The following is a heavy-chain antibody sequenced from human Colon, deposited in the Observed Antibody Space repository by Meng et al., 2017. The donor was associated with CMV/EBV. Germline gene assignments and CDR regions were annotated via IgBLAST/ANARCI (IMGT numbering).Heavy chain of an antibody. D-gene: IGHD5-24*01. J-gene: IGHJ4*02. CDR1: GGTFSSYA. CDR2: IIPIFGTA. Sequence: SGGTFSSYAISWVRQAPGQGLEWMGGIIPIFGTANYAQKFQGRVTITTDESTSTAYMELSSLRSEDTAVYYCASEKVGDGYTNYFDYWGQGTLVTVSS. CDR3: ASEKVGDGYTNYFDY. V-gene: IGHV1-69*05.